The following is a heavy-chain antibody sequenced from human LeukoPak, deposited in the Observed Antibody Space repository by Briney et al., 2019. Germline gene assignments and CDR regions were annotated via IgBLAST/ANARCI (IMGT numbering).Heavy chain of an antibody. CDR3: QVYYYDSSGYPDAFDI. CDR1: GGSFSGYY. D-gene: IGHD3-22*01. V-gene: IGHV4-34*01. J-gene: IGHJ3*02. Sequence: SETLSLTCAVSGGSFSGYYWSWIRQPPGKGLEWIGEINHSGSTNYNPSLKSRVTISVDTSKNQFFLKLSYVTAADTAVYDCQVYYYDSSGYPDAFDIWGQGTMVSVSS. CDR2: INHSGST.